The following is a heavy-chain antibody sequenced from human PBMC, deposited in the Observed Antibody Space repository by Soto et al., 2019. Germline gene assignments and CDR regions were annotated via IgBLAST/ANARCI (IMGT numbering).Heavy chain of an antibody. J-gene: IGHJ6*02. CDR1: GGRFTSYG. D-gene: IGHD3-10*01. CDR2: IYPGDSDT. V-gene: IGHV5-51*01. CDR3: ARPSGFGTVYV. Sequence: GEALKIACKGSGGRFTSYGIGWVRQMPGKGLEWMGIIYPGDSDTRYSPSFQGQVTISADKSISTAYLQWSSLKASDTAMYYCARPSGFGTVYVWGQGTTVIVS.